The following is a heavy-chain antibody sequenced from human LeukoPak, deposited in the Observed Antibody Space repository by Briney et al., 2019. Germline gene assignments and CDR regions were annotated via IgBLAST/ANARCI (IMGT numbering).Heavy chain of an antibody. CDR2: INHSGST. CDR3: ARGPYYDFWSGYYTPFDY. CDR1: GGSFSGYY. Sequence: SETLSLTCAVYGGSFSGYYWSWIRQPPGKGQEWIGEINHSGSTNYNPSLKSRVTISVDTSKNQFSLKLSSVTAADTAVYYCARGPYYDFWSGYYTPFDYWGQGTLVTVSS. V-gene: IGHV4-34*01. J-gene: IGHJ4*02. D-gene: IGHD3-3*01.